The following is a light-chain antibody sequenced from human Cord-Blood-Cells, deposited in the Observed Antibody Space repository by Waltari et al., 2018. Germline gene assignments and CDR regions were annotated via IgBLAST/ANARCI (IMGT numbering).Light chain of an antibody. CDR1: SSDVGSYNL. V-gene: IGLV2-23*02. Sequence: QSALTQPASVSGSPGQPITISCTGPSSDVGSYNLVSWYQQHPGKAPKLRIYEVSKRPSGVSNRFSGSKSGNTASLTISGLQAEDEADYYCCSYAGSSTLVFGGGTKLTVL. CDR3: CSYAGSSTLV. CDR2: EVS. J-gene: IGLJ2*01.